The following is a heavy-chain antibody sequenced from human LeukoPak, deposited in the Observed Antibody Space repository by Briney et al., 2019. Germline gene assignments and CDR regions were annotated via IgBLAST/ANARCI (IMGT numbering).Heavy chain of an antibody. CDR3: ASAIHNYDFWSGPVYYYFDY. V-gene: IGHV1-69*13. D-gene: IGHD3-3*01. Sequence: ASVKVSCKASGGTFSSYAISWVRQAPGQGLEWMGGIIPIFGTASYAQKFQGRVTITADESTSTAYMELSSLRSEDTAVYYCASAIHNYDFWSGPVYYYFDYWGQGTLVTVSS. CDR2: IIPIFGTA. J-gene: IGHJ4*02. CDR1: GGTFSSYA.